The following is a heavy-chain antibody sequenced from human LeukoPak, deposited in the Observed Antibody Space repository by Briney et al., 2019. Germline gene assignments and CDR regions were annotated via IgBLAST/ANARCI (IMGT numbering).Heavy chain of an antibody. CDR2: INPNSGGT. V-gene: IGHV1-2*02. CDR3: ARVGGATTFYFDY. Sequence: GGSVKVSCTASGYTLTGYYMHWVRQAPGQGLEWMGWINPNSGGTNYAQKFQGRVTMTRDTSISTAYMELSRLRSDDTAVYYCARVGGATTFYFDYWGQGTLVTVSS. CDR1: GYTLTGYY. D-gene: IGHD1-26*01. J-gene: IGHJ4*02.